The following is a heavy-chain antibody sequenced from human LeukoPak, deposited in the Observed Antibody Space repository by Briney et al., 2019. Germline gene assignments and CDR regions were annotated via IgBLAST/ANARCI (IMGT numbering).Heavy chain of an antibody. J-gene: IGHJ4*02. V-gene: IGHV4-34*01. CDR3: ASVTTPGYYYDSSGYYSPEY. Sequence: SETLSLTCAVYGGSFSGYYWSWIRQPPGKGLEWIGEINHSGGTNYNPSLKSRVTISVDTSKNQFSLKLSSVTAADTAVYYCASVTTPGYYYDSSGYYSPEYWGQGTLVTVSS. CDR1: GGSFSGYY. D-gene: IGHD3-22*01. CDR2: INHSGGT.